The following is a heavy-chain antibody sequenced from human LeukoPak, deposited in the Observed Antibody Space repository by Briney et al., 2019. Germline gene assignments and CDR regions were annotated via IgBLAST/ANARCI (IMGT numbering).Heavy chain of an antibody. CDR1: DGSINTYY. V-gene: IGHV4-59*01. J-gene: IGHJ5*02. CDR3: ARMGMGIPGHGAFDP. D-gene: IGHD6-13*01. CDR2: IFYSGST. Sequence: SETLSLTCTVSDGSINTYYWSWLRQPPGKGLEWIAYIFYSGSTDYNPSLKSRVTISIDTSRNQFSLKVTSVTAADTAVYYCARMGMGIPGHGAFDPGGPGTLVTVSS.